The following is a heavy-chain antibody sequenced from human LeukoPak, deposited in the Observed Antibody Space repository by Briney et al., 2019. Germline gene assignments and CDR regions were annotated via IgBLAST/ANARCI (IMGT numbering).Heavy chain of an antibody. CDR1: GGSISSSSYY. V-gene: IGHV4-39*07. CDR3: ARDRGYAYFIDY. J-gene: IGHJ4*02. D-gene: IGHD3-16*01. Sequence: SETLSLTCTVSGGSISSSSYYWGWIRQPPGKGLEWIGSIYYSGSTNYNPSLKSRVTISVDTSKNQFSLKLSSVTAADTAVYYCARDRGYAYFIDYWGQGTLVTVSS. CDR2: IYYSGST.